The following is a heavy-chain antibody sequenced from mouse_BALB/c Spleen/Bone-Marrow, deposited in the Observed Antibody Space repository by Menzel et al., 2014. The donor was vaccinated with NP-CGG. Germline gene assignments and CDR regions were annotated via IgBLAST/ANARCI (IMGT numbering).Heavy chain of an antibody. Sequence: VQLKQSGAELVKPGASVKLSCTASGSNIKDTYMHWVKQRPEQGLEWIGRIDPANGKTKYDPKFQDKATIILDTSSNIVYLQFSSLTSEDTAVYYCARKRLYYAMDYWGQGTSVTVSS. CDR1: GSNIKDTY. D-gene: IGHD1-2*01. CDR2: IDPANGKT. CDR3: ARKRLYYAMDY. J-gene: IGHJ4*01. V-gene: IGHV14-3*02.